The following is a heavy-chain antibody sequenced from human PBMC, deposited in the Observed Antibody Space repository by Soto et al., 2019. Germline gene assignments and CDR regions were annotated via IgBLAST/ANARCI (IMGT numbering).Heavy chain of an antibody. Sequence: LRLSCAASGFSFSSSWMHWVRQAPGMGLVWVSRINTDGTSTSYADSVKGRFTISRDNAKNTVYLQMNSLRAEDTAVYYCARVGGYYYDYWGQGTLVTVSS. J-gene: IGHJ4*02. D-gene: IGHD3-22*01. CDR3: ARVGGYYYDY. V-gene: IGHV3-74*01. CDR2: INTDGTST. CDR1: GFSFSSSW.